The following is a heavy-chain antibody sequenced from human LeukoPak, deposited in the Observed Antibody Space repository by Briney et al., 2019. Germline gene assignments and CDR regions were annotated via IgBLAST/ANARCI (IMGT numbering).Heavy chain of an antibody. Sequence: ASVKVSCEASGDTFTGYYMHWVRQAPGQGLEWMGWINPNSGGTNYAQKFQGRVTMTRDTSISTAYMELSRLRSEDTAVYYCARFSRTFDFDDYWGQGTLVTVSS. V-gene: IGHV1-2*02. J-gene: IGHJ4*02. CDR3: ARFSRTFDFDDY. D-gene: IGHD3-9*01. CDR1: GDTFTGYY. CDR2: INPNSGGT.